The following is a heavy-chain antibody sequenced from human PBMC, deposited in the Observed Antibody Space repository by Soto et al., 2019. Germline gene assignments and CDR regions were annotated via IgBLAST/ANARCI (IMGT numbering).Heavy chain of an antibody. CDR1: GESVGSNSAA. J-gene: IGHJ4*02. V-gene: IGHV6-1*01. CDR3: ARDSSSTDYYFDY. Sequence: LSLTWAISGESVGSNSAACNWIMHSPSRGRELLRRTYYSAKGYNDYAVSVKSRITINPDTSKNQVSLQLNSVTPEDTAVYYCARDSSSTDYYFDYWGQGTLVTVSS. D-gene: IGHD6-13*01. CDR2: TYYSAKGYN.